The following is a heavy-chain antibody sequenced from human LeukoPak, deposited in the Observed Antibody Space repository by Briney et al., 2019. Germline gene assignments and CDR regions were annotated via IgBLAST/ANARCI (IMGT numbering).Heavy chain of an antibody. CDR2: VHLSGAT. CDR3: TRESGAFSPFGF. Sequence: SGTLSLTCAVSGVSITTTNWWSWVRQPPGKGLEWIGEVHLSGATNYNPSLESRVSMSIDKSKNHLSLEVTSVTAAGTAIYYCTRESGAFSPFGFWGQGTLLTVSS. V-gene: IGHV4-4*02. J-gene: IGHJ4*02. D-gene: IGHD1-26*01. CDR1: GVSITTTNW.